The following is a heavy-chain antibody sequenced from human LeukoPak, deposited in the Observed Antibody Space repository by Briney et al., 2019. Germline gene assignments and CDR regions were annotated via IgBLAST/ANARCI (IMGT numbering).Heavy chain of an antibody. CDR3: ARDGFNGPIDF. CDR2: VYYTGST. Sequence: SETLSLTCTVSGASFGRRYWSWIRQAPGKGLEWIGYVYYTGSTNYNPSLKSRLTISLDTSRKQFSLKLKSVTAADTAMYYCARDGFNGPIDFWGPGILVTVSS. D-gene: IGHD5-24*01. J-gene: IGHJ4*02. CDR1: GASFGRRY. V-gene: IGHV4-59*11.